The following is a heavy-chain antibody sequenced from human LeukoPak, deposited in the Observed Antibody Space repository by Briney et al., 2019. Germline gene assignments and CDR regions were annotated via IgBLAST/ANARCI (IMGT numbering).Heavy chain of an antibody. CDR1: GGSFSGYY. CDR2: INHSGST. Sequence: SETLSLTCAVYGGSFSGYYWSWIRQPPGKGLEWIGEINHSGSTNYNPSLKSRVTISVDTSKNQFSLKLSSVTAANTAVYYCARDDPYYYDSSGYFDWGQGTLVTVSS. D-gene: IGHD3-22*01. J-gene: IGHJ4*02. CDR3: ARDDPYYYDSSGYFD. V-gene: IGHV4-34*01.